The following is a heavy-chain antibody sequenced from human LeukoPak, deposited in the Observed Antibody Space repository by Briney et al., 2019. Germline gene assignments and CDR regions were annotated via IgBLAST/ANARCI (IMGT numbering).Heavy chain of an antibody. CDR3: ARRYCSGDTCYFFDF. CDR2: IYSGGTI. CDR1: GFTFSTHW. V-gene: IGHV3-53*01. J-gene: IGHJ4*02. D-gene: IGHD2-15*01. Sequence: GGSLRLSCAASGFTFSTHWMSWVRQAPGKGLEWVALIYSGGTIFYGDSVKGRFTISRDDSKNTLYVQMNSLRAEDTAVYYCARRYCSGDTCYFFDFWGQGTLVTVSS.